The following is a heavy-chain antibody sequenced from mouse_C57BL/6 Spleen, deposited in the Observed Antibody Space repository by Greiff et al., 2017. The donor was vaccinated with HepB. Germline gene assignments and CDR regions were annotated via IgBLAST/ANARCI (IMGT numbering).Heavy chain of an antibody. CDR2: INPNNGGT. CDR3: ARRFLRYRVLYYAMDY. D-gene: IGHD1-1*01. CDR1: GYTFTDYY. V-gene: IGHV1-26*01. Sequence: EVQLQQSGPELVKPGASVKISCKASGYTFTDYYMNWVKQSHGKSLEWIGDINPNNGGTSYNQKFKGKATLTVDKSSSTAYMELRSLTSEDSAVYYCARRFLRYRVLYYAMDYWGQGTSVTVSS. J-gene: IGHJ4*01.